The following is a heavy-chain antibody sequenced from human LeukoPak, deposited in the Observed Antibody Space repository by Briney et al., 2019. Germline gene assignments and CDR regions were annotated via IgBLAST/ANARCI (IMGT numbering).Heavy chain of an antibody. D-gene: IGHD6-13*01. V-gene: IGHV3-64D*06. CDR1: GFTFSSYT. Sequence: GGSLRLSCSASGFTFSSYTMHWVRQAPGKGLEDVSAISSNGGGTYYADSVKGRFTISRDNSKNTLYLQMRSLRTEDTAVYYCVKPPYSSSWYPFDYWGQGTLVTVSS. CDR2: ISSNGGGT. CDR3: VKPPYSSSWYPFDY. J-gene: IGHJ4*02.